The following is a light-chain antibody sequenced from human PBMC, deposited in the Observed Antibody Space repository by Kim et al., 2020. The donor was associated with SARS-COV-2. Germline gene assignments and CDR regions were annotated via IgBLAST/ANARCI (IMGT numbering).Light chain of an antibody. CDR3: QQSYSTPYT. V-gene: IGKV1-39*01. Sequence: GDRVTITCRASQSISNYLNWYQQKPGKDPKVLIYGASSLQSGVTSRFSGSGSGTDFTFTISSLQPEDFATYYCQQSYSTPYTFGQGTKL. CDR1: QSISNY. J-gene: IGKJ2*01. CDR2: GAS.